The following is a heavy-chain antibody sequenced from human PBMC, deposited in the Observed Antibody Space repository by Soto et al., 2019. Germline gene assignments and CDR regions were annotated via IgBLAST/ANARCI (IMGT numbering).Heavy chain of an antibody. CDR3: ARQNPYGDFGGWFDP. CDR1: GGSIRSSDYY. V-gene: IGHV4-39*01. D-gene: IGHD4-17*01. Sequence: QLQLQESSPGLVKPSEALSLTCTVSGGSIRSSDYYWGWIRQPPGKGLEWIGNIYFRGKTYYNPSLRTRVTISVDTPTTQFSLKVTSVTSADTALYFCARQNPYGDFGGWFDPWGQGTLVIVSS. J-gene: IGHJ5*02. CDR2: IYFRGKT.